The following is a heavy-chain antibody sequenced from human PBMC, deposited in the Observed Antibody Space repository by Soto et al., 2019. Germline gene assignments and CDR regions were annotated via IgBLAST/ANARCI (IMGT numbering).Heavy chain of an antibody. V-gene: IGHV3-23*01. J-gene: IGHJ4*02. CDR3: AKRRVAGSFYRDFDS. CDR2: ISPDGRAT. D-gene: IGHD6-19*01. Sequence: EVQLLESGGGLVQPGGSLRLSCVTSGFTFSSSAMTWVSQAPGKGLEWVSVISPDGRATSYADCVKGRFTMSRDNSKNTLYLQMNSLRAEDTAIYYCAKRRVAGSFYRDFDSWGQGTLVTVSS. CDR1: GFTFSSSA.